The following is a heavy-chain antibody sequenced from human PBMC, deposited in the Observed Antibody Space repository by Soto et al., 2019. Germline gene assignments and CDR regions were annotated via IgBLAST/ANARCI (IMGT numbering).Heavy chain of an antibody. CDR2: INPKSGGT. Sequence: RASVKVSCKTSGYSFTGYSVHWVRQSPGHGPEWMGWINPKSGGTKYAQKFQGRVTMTRDTSISTVFMELSRVTSDDTAVYYCAREDLSRGNFITGKLFDYWGQGSLVTVSS. V-gene: IGHV1-2*02. CDR1: GYSFTGYS. D-gene: IGHD1-20*01. CDR3: AREDLSRGNFITGKLFDY. J-gene: IGHJ4*02.